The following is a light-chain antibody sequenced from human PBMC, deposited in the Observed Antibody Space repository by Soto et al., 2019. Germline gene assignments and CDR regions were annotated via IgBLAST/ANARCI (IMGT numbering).Light chain of an antibody. J-gene: IGLJ1*01. CDR1: NSDVGGYNY. CDR3: SSYTSISTLYV. V-gene: IGLV2-14*01. Sequence: QSVVTQPASVSGSPGQSITISCTGTNSDVGGYNYVSWYQQHPGKAPELMIYEVSHRPSGVSNRFSGSKSDNTASLTISGLQAEDEADYYCSSYTSISTLYVFGTGTKVTVL. CDR2: EVS.